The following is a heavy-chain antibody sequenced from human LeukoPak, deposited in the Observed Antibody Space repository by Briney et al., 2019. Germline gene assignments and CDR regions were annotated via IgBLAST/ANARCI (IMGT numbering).Heavy chain of an antibody. J-gene: IGHJ4*02. CDR2: IWYDGSNK. CDR3: ASLEWLFDY. Sequence: GGSLRLSCAASGFTFSSYAMGWVRQAPGKGLEWVAVIWYDGSNKYYADSVKGRFTISRDNSKNTLYLQMNSLRAEDTAVYYCASLEWLFDYWGQGTLVTVSS. V-gene: IGHV3-33*08. D-gene: IGHD3-3*01. CDR1: GFTFSSYA.